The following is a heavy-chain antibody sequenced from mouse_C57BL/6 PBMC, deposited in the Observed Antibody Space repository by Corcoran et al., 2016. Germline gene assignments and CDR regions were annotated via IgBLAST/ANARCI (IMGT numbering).Heavy chain of an antibody. CDR1: GYTFTTYG. J-gene: IGHJ4*01. CDR3: ARVYDGYSRPLDY. V-gene: IGHV9-3*01. D-gene: IGHD2-3*01. CDR2: INTYSGVP. Sequence: QIQLVQSGPELKKPGETVTISCKASGYTFTTYGMSWVKQAPGKGLKWMGWINTYSGVPTYADDFKGRFAFSLATSASTAYLQINKLKNEDTATDFWARVYDGYSRPLDYWGQGTSLTVSS.